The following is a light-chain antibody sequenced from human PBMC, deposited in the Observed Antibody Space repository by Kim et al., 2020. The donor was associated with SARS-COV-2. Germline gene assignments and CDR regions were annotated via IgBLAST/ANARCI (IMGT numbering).Light chain of an antibody. CDR1: SSDVGSYNR. Sequence: QSALTQPPSVSGSPGQSVTISCTGTSSDVGSYNRVSWYQQPPGTTPKLMIYEVSNRPSGVPDRFSGSKSANTASLTISGLQAEDEADYYCSSYTSSNSVLFGGGTQLTVL. CDR3: SSYTSSNSVL. J-gene: IGLJ2*01. V-gene: IGLV2-18*02. CDR2: EVS.